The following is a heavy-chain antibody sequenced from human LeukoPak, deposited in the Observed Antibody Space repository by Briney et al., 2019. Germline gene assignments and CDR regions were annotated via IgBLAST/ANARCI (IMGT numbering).Heavy chain of an antibody. Sequence: PGGSLRLSCAASGFTVSSNYMGWVRQAPGKGLEWVSYISPASDTIHYADSMRGRFTISRDNAKNSLFLQMDSLKVEDTAIYYCTTDRWYSADHWGQGTLVTVSS. CDR2: ISPASDTI. J-gene: IGHJ5*02. D-gene: IGHD2-15*01. V-gene: IGHV3-48*04. CDR3: TTDRWYSADH. CDR1: GFTVSSNY.